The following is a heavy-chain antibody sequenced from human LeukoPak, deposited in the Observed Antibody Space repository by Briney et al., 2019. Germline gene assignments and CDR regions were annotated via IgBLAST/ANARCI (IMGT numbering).Heavy chain of an antibody. D-gene: IGHD6-13*01. CDR1: GGSFSGYY. J-gene: IGHJ5*02. Sequence: PSETLSLTCAVYGGSFSGYYWSWIRQPPGKGLEWIGEINQSGSTNYNPSFKSRVTISVDTSKNQFSLKLSSVTAADTAVYYCAVSAAGLFDPWGQGTLVTVSS. CDR2: INQSGST. CDR3: AVSAAGLFDP. V-gene: IGHV4-34*01.